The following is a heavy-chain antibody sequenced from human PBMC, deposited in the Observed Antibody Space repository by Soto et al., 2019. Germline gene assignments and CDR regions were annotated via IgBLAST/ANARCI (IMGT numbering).Heavy chain of an antibody. CDR1: GGFFSDYY. CDR2: INHRGST. Sequence: QVRLQQWGAGLLKPSETLSVTCAVYGGFFSDYYWTWIRQPPGKGLEWIGEINHRGSTNYNPSLKRRVTISVDTSKNQFSLKLSSVTAADTAVYYCAREVPSRYFDLWGRGTPVTVSS. V-gene: IGHV4-34*01. CDR3: AREVPSRYFDL. J-gene: IGHJ2*01. D-gene: IGHD2-2*01.